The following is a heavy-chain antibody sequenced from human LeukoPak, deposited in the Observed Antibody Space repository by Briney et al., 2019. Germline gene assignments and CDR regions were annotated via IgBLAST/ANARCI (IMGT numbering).Heavy chain of an antibody. CDR2: INSDGSST. V-gene: IGHV3-74*01. D-gene: IGHD1/OR15-1a*01. Sequence: PGGSLRLSCAASGFXFSSYWIHWVRQAPGKGLVWVSRINSDGSSTSYADSVKGRFTISRDNAKNTLYLQMNSLRAEDTAVYYCARVGGNWNNALDYWGQGTLVTVSS. CDR1: GFXFSSYW. CDR3: ARVGGNWNNALDY. J-gene: IGHJ4*02.